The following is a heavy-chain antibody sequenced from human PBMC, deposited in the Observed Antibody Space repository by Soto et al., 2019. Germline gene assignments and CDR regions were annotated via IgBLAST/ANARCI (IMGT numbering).Heavy chain of an antibody. CDR3: AKILGRGFAP. V-gene: IGHV3-30*18. D-gene: IGHD7-27*01. CDR1: GFTFSSYG. J-gene: IGHJ5*02. Sequence: QVQLVESGGGVVQPGRSLRLSCAASGFTFSSYGMHWVRQAPGKGLEWVAVISYDGRNKYYADSVKGRFTISRDNSKTPLYLQRTGRRAEDTAVYYCAKILGRGFAPWGQGTLVTVSS. CDR2: ISYDGRNK.